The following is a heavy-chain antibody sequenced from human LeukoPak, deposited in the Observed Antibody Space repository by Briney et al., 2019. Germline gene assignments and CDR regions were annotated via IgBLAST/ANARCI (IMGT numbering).Heavy chain of an antibody. CDR1: GFTFSSYS. CDR2: ISSSSSTI. CDR3: ARVYSSSPYYYYYYMDV. Sequence: GGSLRLSCAASGFTFSSYSMNWVRQAPGRGLEWVSYISSSSSTIYYADSVKGRFTISRDNAKNSLYLQMNSLRAEDTAVYYCARVYSSSPYYYYYYMDVWGKGTTVTVSS. J-gene: IGHJ6*03. D-gene: IGHD6-6*01. V-gene: IGHV3-48*04.